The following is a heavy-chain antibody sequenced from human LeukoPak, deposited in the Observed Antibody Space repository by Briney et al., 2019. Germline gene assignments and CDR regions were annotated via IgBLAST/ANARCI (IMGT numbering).Heavy chain of an antibody. CDR1: GGSFSGYY. CDR2: INHSGST. V-gene: IGHV4-34*01. CDR3: ARAIAAAGMNFDY. Sequence: PSETLSLTCAVYGGSFSGYYWSWIRQPPGKGLEWIGEINHSGSTNYNPSLKSRVTISVDTYKNQFSLKLSSVTAADTAVYYCARAIAAAGMNFDYWGQGTLVTVSS. D-gene: IGHD6-13*01. J-gene: IGHJ4*02.